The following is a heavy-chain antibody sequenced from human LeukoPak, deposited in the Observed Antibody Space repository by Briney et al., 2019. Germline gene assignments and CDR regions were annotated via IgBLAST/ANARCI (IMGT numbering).Heavy chain of an antibody. Sequence: GRSLTLSCAASGFTFSSFGMHWVRQAPGKGLEWVALIWYDGSNKYYADSVKGRFTISRDNSKNTLYLQMNSLRAEDTAVYYCARGLGATCFDYWGQGTLVTVSS. CDR3: ARGLGATCFDY. CDR2: IWYDGSNK. V-gene: IGHV3-33*01. J-gene: IGHJ4*02. D-gene: IGHD1-26*01. CDR1: GFTFSSFG.